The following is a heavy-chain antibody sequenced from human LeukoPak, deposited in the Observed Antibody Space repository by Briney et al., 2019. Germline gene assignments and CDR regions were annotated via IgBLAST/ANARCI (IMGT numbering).Heavy chain of an antibody. V-gene: IGHV4-34*01. CDR3: WRRVLLWFGELLRGPRYWFDP. CDR2: INHSGST. J-gene: IGHJ5*02. CDR1: GGSFSGYY. D-gene: IGHD3-10*01. Sequence: SETLSLTCAVYGGSFSGYYWSWIRQPPGKGLEWIGEINHSGSTTYNPSLKSGVTISVNTSTNQLSLKLSSGPGAEPAVVYCWRRVLLWFGELLRGPRYWFDPWGQGTLVTVSS.